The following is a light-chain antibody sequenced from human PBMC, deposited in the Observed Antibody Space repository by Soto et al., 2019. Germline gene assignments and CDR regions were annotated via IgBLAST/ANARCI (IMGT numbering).Light chain of an antibody. J-gene: IGKJ1*01. CDR3: QHYNSYSEA. CDR2: KAS. CDR1: QTISSW. Sequence: DLQMTQSPSTLSASVGDRVNITCRASQTISSWLAWYQQKPGKAPKLLIYKASTLKSGVPSRFSGSGSGTEFTLTISSLQPDDFATYYCQHYNSYSEAFGQGTKVDI. V-gene: IGKV1-5*03.